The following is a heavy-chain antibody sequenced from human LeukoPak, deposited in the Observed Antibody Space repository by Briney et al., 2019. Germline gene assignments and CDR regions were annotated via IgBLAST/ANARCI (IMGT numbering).Heavy chain of an antibody. CDR3: ARDACSSTSCYEAGGDAFDI. D-gene: IGHD2-2*01. J-gene: IGHJ3*02. CDR2: ISAYNGNT. V-gene: IGHV1-18*01. CDR1: GYTFTSYG. Sequence: GASVTVSFKASGYTFTSYGISWVRQAPGQGLEWMGWISAYNGNTNYAQKIQGRVTMTTDTSTSTAYMELRSLRSDDTAVYYCARDACSSTSCYEAGGDAFDIWGQGTMVTVSS.